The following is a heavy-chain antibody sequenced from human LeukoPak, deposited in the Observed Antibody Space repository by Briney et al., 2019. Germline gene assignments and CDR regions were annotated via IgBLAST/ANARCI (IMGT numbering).Heavy chain of an antibody. CDR1: GGSVSSGSYY. V-gene: IGHV4-61*01. CDR3: ARVARPRYSSTEDDAFDI. J-gene: IGHJ3*02. CDR2: IYYSGST. D-gene: IGHD6-13*01. Sequence: SETLSLTCTVSGGSVSSGSYYWSWIRQPPGKGLEWIGYIYYSGSTNYNPSLKSRVTISVDTSKNQFSLKLSSVTAADTAVYYCARVARPRYSSTEDDAFDIWGQGTMVTVSS.